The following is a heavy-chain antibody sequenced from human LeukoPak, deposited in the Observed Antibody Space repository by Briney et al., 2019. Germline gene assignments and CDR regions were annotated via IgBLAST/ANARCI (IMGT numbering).Heavy chain of an antibody. Sequence: SETLSLTCTVSGGSISSYYWSWIRQPPGKGLEWIGYMYHSGITNYNPSLKGRITILVDTSKNQFSLKLNSVTAADTAVYYCATRTAGHYYYYYGMDVWGQGTTVTVSS. J-gene: IGHJ6*02. CDR1: GGSISSYY. V-gene: IGHV4-59*08. D-gene: IGHD1-1*01. CDR2: MYHSGIT. CDR3: ATRTAGHYYYYYGMDV.